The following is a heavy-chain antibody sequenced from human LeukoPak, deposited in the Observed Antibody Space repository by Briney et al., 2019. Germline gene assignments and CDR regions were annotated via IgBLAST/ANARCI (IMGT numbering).Heavy chain of an antibody. CDR2: IYYSGST. J-gene: IGHJ6*03. Sequence: SETLSLTCTVSGGSISSYYWSWIRQPPGKGLEYIGYIYYSGSTNYNPSLKSRVTISVDTSKNQFSLKLSSVTAADTAVYYCARTEESGYSYGYFGYYYYMDVWGKGTTVTIFS. CDR3: ARTEESGYSYGYFGYYYYMDV. V-gene: IGHV4-59*01. D-gene: IGHD5-18*01. CDR1: GGSISSYY.